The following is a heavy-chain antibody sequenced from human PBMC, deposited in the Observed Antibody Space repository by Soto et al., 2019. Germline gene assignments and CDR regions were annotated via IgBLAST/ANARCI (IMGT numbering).Heavy chain of an antibody. Sequence: SETLSLTCTVSGASINSGGYYWSWIRQLPGEGLEWIGYIYFSGSTYYNPSLESRVTISLDTSQNQFSLKLSSVTAADTAMYYCARQIYDSDTGPNFQYYFDSWGQGTPVTVSS. V-gene: IGHV4-31*03. CDR3: ARQIYDSDTGPNFQYYFDS. CDR2: IYFSGST. J-gene: IGHJ4*02. CDR1: GASINSGGYY. D-gene: IGHD5-18*01.